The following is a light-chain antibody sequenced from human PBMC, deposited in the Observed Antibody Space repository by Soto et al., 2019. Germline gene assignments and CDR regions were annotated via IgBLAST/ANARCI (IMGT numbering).Light chain of an antibody. CDR2: DAS. V-gene: IGKV1-13*02. CDR3: QQYNSYPPYT. J-gene: IGKJ2*01. CDR1: QGISSA. Sequence: AIQLTQSPSSLSASVGDRVTITCRASQGISSALAWYQQKPGKAPKLLIYDASSLDSGVPSRFSGSGSGTEFTLTISSLQPEDFATYYCQQYNSYPPYTFGQGTKLEIK.